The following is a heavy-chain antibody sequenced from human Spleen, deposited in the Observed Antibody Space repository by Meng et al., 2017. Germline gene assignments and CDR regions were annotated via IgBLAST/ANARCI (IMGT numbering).Heavy chain of an antibody. CDR3: TNDRLKH. V-gene: IGHV3-9*01. CDR2: ISWNSGSI. Sequence: SLKISCAASGFTFDDYAMHWVRQAPGKGLEWVSGISWNSGSIGYADSVKGRFTISRDNAKNSLYLQMNSLRAEDSALYYCTNDRLKHWGQGAQVTVSS. CDR1: GFTFDDYA. J-gene: IGHJ1*01.